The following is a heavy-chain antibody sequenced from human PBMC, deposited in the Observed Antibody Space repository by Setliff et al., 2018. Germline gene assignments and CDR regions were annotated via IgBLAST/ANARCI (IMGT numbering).Heavy chain of an antibody. V-gene: IGHV4-34*01. CDR2: INHSGST. CDR1: GGSFSGYY. CDR3: ARGRRGVRGVIVTFDY. Sequence: SETLSLTCAVYGGSFSGYYWSWVRQPPGKGLEWIGEINHSGSTNYNPSLKSRVTISVDTSKNQFSLKLSSVTAADTAVYYCARGRRGVRGVIVTFDYWGQGTLVTVSS. J-gene: IGHJ4*02. D-gene: IGHD3-10*01.